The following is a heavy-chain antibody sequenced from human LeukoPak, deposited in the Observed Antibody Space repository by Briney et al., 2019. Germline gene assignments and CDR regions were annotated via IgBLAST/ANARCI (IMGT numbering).Heavy chain of an antibody. Sequence: PSQTLSLTCAVSGGSISSSNWWSWVRQPPGKGLEWIGEIYHSGSTNYNPSLKSRVTISVDKSKNQFSLKLSSVTAADTAVYYCARVLRRYYDSSGYYYDWGQGTLVTVSS. J-gene: IGHJ4*02. CDR3: ARVLRRYYDSSGYYYD. CDR1: GGSISSSNW. D-gene: IGHD3-22*01. CDR2: IYHSGST. V-gene: IGHV4-4*02.